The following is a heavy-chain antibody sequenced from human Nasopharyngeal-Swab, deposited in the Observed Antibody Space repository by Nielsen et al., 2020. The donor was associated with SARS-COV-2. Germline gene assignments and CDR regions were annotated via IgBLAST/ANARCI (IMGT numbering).Heavy chain of an antibody. J-gene: IGHJ4*02. CDR1: GGSISTQY. V-gene: IGHV4-4*07. CDR2: IHASGKS. D-gene: IGHD5-18*01. Sequence: SETLSLTCTVSGGSISTQYWSWVRQPAGKGLEWIGRIHASGKSNYNPSLKSRVNMSVDTSKKQFSLRLSSVTAADTAVYYCASSRYSYGTGPYDYWGQGTLVTVSS. CDR3: ASSRYSYGTGPYDY.